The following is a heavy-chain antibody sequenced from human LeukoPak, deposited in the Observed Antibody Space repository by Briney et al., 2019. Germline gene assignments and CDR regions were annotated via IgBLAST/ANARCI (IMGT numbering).Heavy chain of an antibody. D-gene: IGHD3-22*01. CDR2: ISSSSSYI. Sequence: PGGSLRLSGAASGFTFSSYSMDWVRQAPGKGLEWVSSISSSSSYIYYADSVKGRFTISRDNAKNSLYLQMNSLRAEDTAVYYCARVVKDSRGYYPDAFDIWGQGTMVTVSS. CDR3: ARVVKDSRGYYPDAFDI. V-gene: IGHV3-21*01. CDR1: GFTFSSYS. J-gene: IGHJ3*02.